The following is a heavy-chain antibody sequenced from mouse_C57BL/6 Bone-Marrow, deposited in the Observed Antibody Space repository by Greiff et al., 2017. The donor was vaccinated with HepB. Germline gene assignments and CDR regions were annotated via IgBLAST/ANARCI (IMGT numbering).Heavy chain of an antibody. CDR1: GYTFTDYY. CDR3: ARGDYDYDGYYAMDY. Sequence: VQLQQSGPVLVKPGASVKMSCKASGYTFTDYYMNWVKQSHGKSLEWIGVINPYNGGTSYNQKFKGKATLTVDKSSSTAYMELNSLTSEDSAVYYCARGDYDYDGYYAMDYWGQGTSVTVSS. J-gene: IGHJ4*01. V-gene: IGHV1-19*01. D-gene: IGHD2-4*01. CDR2: INPYNGGT.